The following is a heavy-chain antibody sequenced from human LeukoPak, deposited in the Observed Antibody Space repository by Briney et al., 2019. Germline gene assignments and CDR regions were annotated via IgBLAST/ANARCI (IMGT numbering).Heavy chain of an antibody. CDR3: ARDDALGDNALDI. Sequence: GGSLRLSCAASGFTFSIYAMSWVRQAPGKGLEWVSVINSNGGTTFYANSVKGRFTISRDNSKNTLFLQMNSLRAEDTAVYYCARDDALGDNALDIWGQGTMVTVSS. CDR1: GFTFSIYA. V-gene: IGHV3-23*01. CDR2: INSNGGTT. J-gene: IGHJ3*02. D-gene: IGHD3-16*01.